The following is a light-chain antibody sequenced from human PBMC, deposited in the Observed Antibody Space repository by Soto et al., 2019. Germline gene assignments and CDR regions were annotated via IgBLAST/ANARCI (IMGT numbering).Light chain of an antibody. CDR2: EVT. Sequence: QSALTQPASVSGSPGQSIAISCTGSSSDVGFYNYVSWYQQHPGKVPKLIIYEVTNRPSGVSNRFSGSKSGNTASLTISGLQAEDEADYYCCSYTTSSTRVFGSGTKLTV. CDR1: SSDVGFYNY. CDR3: CSYTTSSTRV. V-gene: IGLV2-14*01. J-gene: IGLJ1*01.